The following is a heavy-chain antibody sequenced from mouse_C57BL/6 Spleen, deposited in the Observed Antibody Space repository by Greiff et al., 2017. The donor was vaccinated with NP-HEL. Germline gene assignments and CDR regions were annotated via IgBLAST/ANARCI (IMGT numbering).Heavy chain of an antibody. CDR2: ISSGSSTI. CDR1: GFTFSDYG. V-gene: IGHV5-17*01. D-gene: IGHD1-1*01. CDR3: ARDYYGSSQFAY. J-gene: IGHJ3*01. Sequence: EVKLMESGGGLVKPGGSLKLSCAASGFTFSDYGMHWVRQAPEKGLEWVAYISSGSSTIYYAGTVKGRFTISRDNAKNTLFLQMTSLRSEDTAMYYCARDYYGSSQFAYWGQGTLVTVSA.